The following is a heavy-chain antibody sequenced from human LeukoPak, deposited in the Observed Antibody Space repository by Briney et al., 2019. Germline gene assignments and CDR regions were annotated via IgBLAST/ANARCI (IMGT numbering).Heavy chain of an antibody. V-gene: IGHV3-21*01. CDR3: AELGITMIGGV. J-gene: IGHJ6*04. Sequence: GGSLRLSCAASGLTFSSYNMNWVRQAPGKGLEWVSFISSSSSYIYYADSVKGRFTISGDNAKNSLYLQMNSLRAEDTAVYYCAELGITMIGGVWGKGTTVTISS. CDR1: GLTFSSYN. D-gene: IGHD3-10*02. CDR2: ISSSSSYI.